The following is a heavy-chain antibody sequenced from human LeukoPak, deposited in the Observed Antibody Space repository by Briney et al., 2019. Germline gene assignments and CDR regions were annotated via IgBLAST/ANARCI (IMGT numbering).Heavy chain of an antibody. CDR3: AKEGGVIQLWFRGLFDY. V-gene: IGHV3-23*01. D-gene: IGHD5-18*01. CDR1: GFTFSSYA. Sequence: GGSLRLSCAASGFTFSSYAMSWVRQAPGKGLEWVSAISGSGGSTYYADSVKGRFTISRDNSKNTLYLQMNSLRAEDTAVYYCAKEGGVIQLWFRGLFDYWGQGTLVTVSS. CDR2: ISGSGGST. J-gene: IGHJ4*02.